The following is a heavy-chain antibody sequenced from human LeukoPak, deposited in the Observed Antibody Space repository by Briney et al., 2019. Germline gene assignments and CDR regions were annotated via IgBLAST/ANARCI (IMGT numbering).Heavy chain of an antibody. CDR1: GFTFSSYS. J-gene: IGHJ4*02. V-gene: IGHV3-30*02. CDR2: IRYDGSST. Sequence: GGSLRLSCAASGFTFSSYSMNWVRQAPGKGLEWVAFIRYDGSSTYYSDSVKGRFTISRDNSKGTLYLQMNSLRAEDTAMYYCAKERDPWGSLTNCYLDYWGQGTLVTVSS. D-gene: IGHD2-2*01. CDR3: AKERDPWGSLTNCYLDY.